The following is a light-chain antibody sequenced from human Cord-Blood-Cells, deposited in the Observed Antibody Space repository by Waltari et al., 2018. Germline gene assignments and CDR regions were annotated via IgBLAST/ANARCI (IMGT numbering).Light chain of an antibody. J-gene: IGLJ2*01. CDR3: CSYAGSSTVV. CDR2: EGS. V-gene: IGLV2-23*01. CDR1: SSDVGSDNL. Sequence: QSALTQPASVSGSPGQSITIPCTGTSSDVGSDNLVSWYQQHPGKAPKRMIYEGSKRPSGVSNRFSGSKSGNTASLTISGLQAEDEADYYCCSYAGSSTVVFGGGTKLTVL.